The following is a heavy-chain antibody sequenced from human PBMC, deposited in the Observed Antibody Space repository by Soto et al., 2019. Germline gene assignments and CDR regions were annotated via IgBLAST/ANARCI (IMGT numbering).Heavy chain of an antibody. Sequence: QLQLQESGPGLVKPSETLSLTCTVSGGSISSSSSYWGWIRQPPGKGLEWIGSINYSGSTYYNPSLKSRVSISVDTSKNQFSLKLSSVTAADTAVYFCAKTGFWSGYRVGDYWGQGTLVTVSS. CDR3: AKTGFWSGYRVGDY. D-gene: IGHD3-3*01. CDR1: GGSISSSSSY. J-gene: IGHJ4*02. CDR2: INYSGST. V-gene: IGHV4-39*01.